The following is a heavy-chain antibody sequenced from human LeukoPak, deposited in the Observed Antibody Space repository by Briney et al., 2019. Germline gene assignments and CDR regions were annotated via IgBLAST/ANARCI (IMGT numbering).Heavy chain of an antibody. CDR1: GGTFSSYA. Sequence: SVKVSCKASGGTFSSYAISWVRQAPGQGLEWMGGIIPIFGTANYAQKFQGRVTITADKSTSTAYMELNSLRSEDTAVYYCARGGVVPAAMIFSAFDYWGQGTLVTVSS. D-gene: IGHD2-2*01. V-gene: IGHV1-69*06. CDR2: IIPIFGTA. CDR3: ARGGVVPAAMIFSAFDY. J-gene: IGHJ4*02.